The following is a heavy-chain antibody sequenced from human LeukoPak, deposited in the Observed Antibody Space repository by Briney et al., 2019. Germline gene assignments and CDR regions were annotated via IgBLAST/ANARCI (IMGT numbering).Heavy chain of an antibody. D-gene: IGHD4-11*01. V-gene: IGHV4-30-4*02. CDR1: GGSISSGDYY. J-gene: IGHJ4*02. CDR3: ARVQAYSTVFDY. CDR2: IYYSGST. Sequence: PSETLSLTCTVSGGSISSGDYYWSWIRQPPGKGLEWIGYIYYSGSTYYNPSLKSRVTISVDTSKNQFSLKLSSVTAADTAVYYCARVQAYSTVFDYWGQGTLVTVSS.